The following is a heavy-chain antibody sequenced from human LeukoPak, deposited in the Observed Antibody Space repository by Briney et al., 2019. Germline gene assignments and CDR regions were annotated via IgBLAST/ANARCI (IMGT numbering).Heavy chain of an antibody. CDR3: ARELGRFGVVRWYFDL. CDR1: GGSISSGDYY. V-gene: IGHV4-30-4*01. D-gene: IGHD3-3*01. CDR2: IYYSGST. J-gene: IGHJ2*01. Sequence: PSETLSLTCTVSGGSISSGDYYWSWIRQPPGKGLEWIGYIYYSGSTYYNPSLKSRVTISVDTSKNQFSLKLSSVTAADTAVYYCARELGRFGVVRWYFDLWGRGTLVTVSS.